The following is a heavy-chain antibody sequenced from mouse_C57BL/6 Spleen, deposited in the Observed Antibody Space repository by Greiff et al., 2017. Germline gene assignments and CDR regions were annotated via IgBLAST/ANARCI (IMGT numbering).Heavy chain of an antibody. CDR1: GYTFTSYW. CDR3: ARSALPPTIVTTSSIFDY. CDR2: IYPSDSET. D-gene: IGHD2-5*01. J-gene: IGHJ2*01. Sequence: QVQLKQPGAELVRPGSSVKLSCKASGYTFTSYWMHWVKQRPIQGLEWIGNIYPSDSETHYNQKFKDKATLTVDKSSSPTYMQLSSLTSEDSAVDDWARSALPPTIVTTSSIFDYWGQGTTLTVSS. V-gene: IGHV1-52*01.